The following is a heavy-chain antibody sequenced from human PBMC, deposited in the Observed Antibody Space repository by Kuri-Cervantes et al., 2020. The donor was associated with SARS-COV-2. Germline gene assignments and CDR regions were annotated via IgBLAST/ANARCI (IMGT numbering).Heavy chain of an antibody. V-gene: IGHV1-2*02. CDR1: GYTFTGYY. Sequence: ASVKVSCKVSGYTFTGYYMHWVRQAPGQGLEWMGWINPNSGGTNYAQKFQGRVTMTRDTSISTAYMELSRLRSDDTAVYYCARGWSGYSLDPPHFDYWGQGTLVTVSS. CDR3: ARGWSGYSLDPPHFDY. J-gene: IGHJ4*02. D-gene: IGHD3-3*01. CDR2: INPNSGGT.